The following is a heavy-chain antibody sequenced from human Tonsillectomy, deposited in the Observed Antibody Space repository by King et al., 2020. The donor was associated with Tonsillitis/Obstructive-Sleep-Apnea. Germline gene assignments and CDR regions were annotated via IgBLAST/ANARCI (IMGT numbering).Heavy chain of an antibody. Sequence: VQLQESGPGLVKPSETLSLTCTVSGGSISSYYLSWIRQPPGKGLEWIGYIYYSGSTNYNPSLKSRVTISVDTSKNQFSLKLSSVTAADTAVYYCARGLLSYYDFWSGYYHNWFDPWGQGTLVTVSS. V-gene: IGHV4-59*01. CDR2: IYYSGST. CDR1: GGSISSYY. J-gene: IGHJ5*02. D-gene: IGHD3-3*01. CDR3: ARGLLSYYDFWSGYYHNWFDP.